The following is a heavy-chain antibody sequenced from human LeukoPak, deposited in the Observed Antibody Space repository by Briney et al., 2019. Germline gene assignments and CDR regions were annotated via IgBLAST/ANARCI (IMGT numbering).Heavy chain of an antibody. CDR2: IYYSGST. D-gene: IGHD6-13*01. Sequence: SETLSLTCTVSGASFSSSTYYWGWIRQPPGKGLEWIGSIYYSGSTYYNPSLKSRVTMSVDTSKNQFSLKLSSVTAADTAVYYCARHAGGISATGTRPFDYWGQGTLVTASS. V-gene: IGHV4-39*01. CDR1: GASFSSSTYY. CDR3: ARHAGGISATGTRPFDY. J-gene: IGHJ4*02.